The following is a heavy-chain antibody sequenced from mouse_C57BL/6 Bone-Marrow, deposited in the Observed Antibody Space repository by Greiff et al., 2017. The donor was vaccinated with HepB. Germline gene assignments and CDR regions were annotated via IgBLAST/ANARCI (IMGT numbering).Heavy chain of an antibody. CDR1: GYTFTSYW. Sequence: QVQLQQPGAELVMPGASVKLSCKASGYTFTSYWMHWVKQRPGQGLEWIGEIDPSDSYTNYNQKFKCKSTLTVDNSSSTAYMQLSSLTSEDSAVYYCARSYGYYALFAYWGQGTRVTVSA. V-gene: IGHV1-69*01. CDR2: IDPSDSYT. D-gene: IGHD2-12*01. CDR3: ARSYGYYALFAY. J-gene: IGHJ3*01.